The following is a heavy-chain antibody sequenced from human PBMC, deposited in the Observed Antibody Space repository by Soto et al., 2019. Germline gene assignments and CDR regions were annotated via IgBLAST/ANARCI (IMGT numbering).Heavy chain of an antibody. D-gene: IGHD2-15*01. CDR3: VRGVGIEVVVAPYYFDC. CDR1: GFTFSSYT. J-gene: IGHJ4*02. V-gene: IGHV3-21*01. Sequence: GGSLRLSCAASGFTFSSYTMNWVRQAPGKGLEWVSSISSSSSYTYYADSVKGRFTISRDNAKNSLYLQMNSLRAEDTAVYYCVRGVGIEVVVAPYYFDCWGQGTLVTVSS. CDR2: ISSSSSYT.